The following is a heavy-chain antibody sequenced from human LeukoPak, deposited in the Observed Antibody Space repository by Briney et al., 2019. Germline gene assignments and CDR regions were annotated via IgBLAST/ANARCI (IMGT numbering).Heavy chain of an antibody. CDR2: IYSGGKT. J-gene: IGHJ5*02. CDR3: ARYRMDAGSYTSGWFDP. CDR1: EFAVSSNY. V-gene: IGHV3-53*01. D-gene: IGHD3-10*01. Sequence: PGGSLRLSCAASEFAVSSNYMTWVRQAPGNALEWVSVIYSGGKTYYADSVEGRFTISRDNSKIAVYLQMNSLRAEDTAVYYCARYRMDAGSYTSGWFDPWGQGTLVTVSS.